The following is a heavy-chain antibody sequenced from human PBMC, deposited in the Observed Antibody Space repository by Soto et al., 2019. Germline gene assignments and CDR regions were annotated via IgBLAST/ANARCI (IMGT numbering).Heavy chain of an antibody. CDR1: GFTFSSYA. Sequence: GGSLRLSCAASGFTFSSYAMSWVRQAPGKGLEWVSAISGSGGSTYYADSVKGRFTISRDNSKNTLYLQMNSLRAEDTAVYYCAKDSRGYSYDGGPYFDYWGQGTLVTVSS. V-gene: IGHV3-23*01. CDR2: ISGSGGST. J-gene: IGHJ4*02. CDR3: AKDSRGYSYDGGPYFDY. D-gene: IGHD5-18*01.